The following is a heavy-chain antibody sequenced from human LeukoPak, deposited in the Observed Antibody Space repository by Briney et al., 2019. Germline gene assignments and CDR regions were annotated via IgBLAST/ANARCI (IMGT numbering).Heavy chain of an antibody. CDR3: ARVQRGIAVALDY. V-gene: IGHV3-48*03. CDR2: ISTTGSSI. CDR1: GFTFSSYE. J-gene: IGHJ4*02. Sequence: GGSLRLSCAASGFTFSSYEMNWVRQAPGKGLEWVSYISTTGSSIYYADSVKGRFTISRDNVKNLLYLQMNSLRAEDTAVYYCARVQRGIAVALDYWGQGTLVTVSS. D-gene: IGHD6-19*01.